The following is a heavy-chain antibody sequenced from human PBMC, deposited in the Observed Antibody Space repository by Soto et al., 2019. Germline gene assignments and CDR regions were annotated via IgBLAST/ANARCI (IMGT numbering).Heavy chain of an antibody. CDR2: ISGSGSST. CDR1: GFTFSGYV. CDR3: AKDGTVDTAMDYYFDY. D-gene: IGHD5-18*01. V-gene: IGHV3-23*01. Sequence: GGSLRLSCAASGFTFSGYVMSWVRQAPGKGLEWVSGISGSGSSTYYADSVKGRFTISRDNSKNTLYLQMNSLRAEDTAVYYCAKDGTVDTAMDYYFDYWGQGTLVTVSS. J-gene: IGHJ4*02.